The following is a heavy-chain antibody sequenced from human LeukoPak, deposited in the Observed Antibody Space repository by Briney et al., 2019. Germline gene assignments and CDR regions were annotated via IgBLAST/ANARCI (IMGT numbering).Heavy chain of an antibody. CDR3: ARGELTGDAFDI. Sequence: GGSLRLSCAASGFTFNNYAMNWVRQAPGKGLEWVSSISSSSSYIYYADSVKGRFTISRDNAKNSLYLQMNSLRAEDTAVYYCARGELTGDAFDIWGQGTMVTVSS. V-gene: IGHV3-21*01. CDR2: ISSSSSYI. J-gene: IGHJ3*02. CDR1: GFTFNNYA. D-gene: IGHD7-27*01.